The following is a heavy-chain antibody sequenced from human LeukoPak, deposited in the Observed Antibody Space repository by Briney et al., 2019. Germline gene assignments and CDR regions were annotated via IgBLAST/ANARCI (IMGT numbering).Heavy chain of an antibody. CDR2: ISGSGGST. CDR3: PKQSYASGWNPFDY. CDR1: GFTFSSYA. D-gene: IGHD6-19*01. V-gene: IGHV3-23*01. J-gene: IGHJ4*02. Sequence: HPGGSLRLSCAASGFTFSSYAMSWVRQAPGKGLEWVSAISGSGGSTYYADSVKGRFTISRDNSKNTLYLQMNSLTAEDTAVYYCPKQSYASGWNPFDYWGQGILVTVSS.